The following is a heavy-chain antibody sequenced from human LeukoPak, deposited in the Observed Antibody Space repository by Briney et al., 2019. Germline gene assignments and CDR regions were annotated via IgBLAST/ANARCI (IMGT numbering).Heavy chain of an antibody. Sequence: ASVKVSCKASGYTFTSYDINWVRQATGQGLEWMGWMNPNSGNTGYAQKFQGRVTITRNTSVSTAYMELSSLRSEDTAVYYCARMSSGYYGDYWGQGTLVTVSS. CDR1: GYTFTSYD. CDR2: MNPNSGNT. D-gene: IGHD3-22*01. CDR3: ARMSSGYYGDY. J-gene: IGHJ4*02. V-gene: IGHV1-8*03.